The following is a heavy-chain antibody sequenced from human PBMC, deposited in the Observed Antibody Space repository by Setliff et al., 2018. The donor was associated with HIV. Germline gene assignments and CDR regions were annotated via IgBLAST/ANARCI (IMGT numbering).Heavy chain of an antibody. CDR2: IYPGDSDP. J-gene: IGHJ6*02. Sequence: PGESLKISCKGSGYSFYSYWIGWVRQMPGEGLEWMGIIYPGDSDPRYSPSFQGQVTISADKYISTAYLQCSSLKASDTAMYYCARLGGICSGGSCTALAYTMDVWGQGTTVTVSS. V-gene: IGHV5-51*01. CDR1: GYSFYSYW. D-gene: IGHD2-15*01. CDR3: ARLGGICSGGSCTALAYTMDV.